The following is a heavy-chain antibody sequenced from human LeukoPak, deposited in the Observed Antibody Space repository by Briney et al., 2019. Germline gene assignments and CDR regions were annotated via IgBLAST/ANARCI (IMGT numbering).Heavy chain of an antibody. V-gene: IGHV3-21*01. D-gene: IGHD6-6*01. J-gene: IGHJ5*02. CDR2: ISSSSSYI. Sequence: GGSLRLSCAVSGFTFSSYCMNLASQAPGKGLEWVSSISSSSSYIYYADSVKGRFTISRDNAKNSLYLQMNSLRAEDTAVYYCAKAPGSSSAYYWFDPWGQGTLVTVSS. CDR1: GFTFSSYC. CDR3: AKAPGSSSAYYWFDP.